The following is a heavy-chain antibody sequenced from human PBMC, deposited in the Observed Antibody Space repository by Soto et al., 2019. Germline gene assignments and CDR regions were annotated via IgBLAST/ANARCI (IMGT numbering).Heavy chain of an antibody. D-gene: IGHD1-26*01. CDR2: TRNKANSYSA. Sequence: EVQLVESGGGLVQPGGSLRLSCAASGFTFSDYYMDWVCQVPGKGLEWVGRTRNKANSYSAEYAPSVKGRFIISRHDLEDSMYLQMNSLKTEDTAVYYCARDTGGSYDYWGQGALVTVSS. V-gene: IGHV3-72*01. CDR1: GFTFSDYY. J-gene: IGHJ4*02. CDR3: ARDTGGSYDY.